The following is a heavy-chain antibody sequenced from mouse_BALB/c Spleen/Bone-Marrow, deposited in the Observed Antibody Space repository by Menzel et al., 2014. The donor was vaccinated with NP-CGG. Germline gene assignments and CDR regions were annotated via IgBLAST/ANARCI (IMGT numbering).Heavy chain of an antibody. CDR2: IAPGSGST. D-gene: IGHD2-14*01. Sequence: DLVKPGASVKLSCKASGYTFTSYWINWIKQRPGQGLEWIGRIAPGSGSTYYNEMFKGKAILTVDTSSSTACIQLSSLSFDDSAGYFCAYYRYGVNYWGQGTTLTVSS. J-gene: IGHJ2*01. CDR3: AYYRYGVNY. CDR1: GYTFTSYW. V-gene: IGHV1S41*01.